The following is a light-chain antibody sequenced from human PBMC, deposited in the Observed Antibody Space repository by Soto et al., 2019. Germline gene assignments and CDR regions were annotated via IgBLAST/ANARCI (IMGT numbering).Light chain of an antibody. V-gene: IGKV3-15*01. CDR1: QSVGTN. CDR3: QQYNNRPEFT. J-gene: IGKJ3*01. Sequence: EIVMTQAPATLSVSPGERATLSGRASQSVGTNLAWYQQKPGQAPRLLIFGASTRAAGIPARFSGSGSGTEFTLTVSSLQSEDFAVYYCQQYNNRPEFTFGPGTKVDVK. CDR2: GAS.